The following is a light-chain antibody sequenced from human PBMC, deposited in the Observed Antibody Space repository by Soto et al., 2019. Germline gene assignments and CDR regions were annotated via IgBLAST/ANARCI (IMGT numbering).Light chain of an antibody. Sequence: QSALTQPASVSGPPGQSVTISCTGPRSDIGDSNFISWYQHSPGKAPRLLIYEVNNRPSGVSERFSGSKAGNTASLTISGLLDDDEADYFCASFRSGTSLVFGSGTKVTV. CDR3: ASFRSGTSLV. CDR2: EVN. CDR1: RSDIGDSNF. V-gene: IGLV2-14*01. J-gene: IGLJ1*01.